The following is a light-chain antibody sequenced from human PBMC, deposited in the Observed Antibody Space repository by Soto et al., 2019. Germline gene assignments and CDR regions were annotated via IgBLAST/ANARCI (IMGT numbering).Light chain of an antibody. V-gene: IGKV1-12*02. CDR2: AAS. Sequence: DIQMTQSPSSVSASVGDRVSITCRASQDIGDWLAWYQQKPGKAPKLLVYAASSLQSGVPSRFSGSGSGTDFTLTISNLQPDDFATYYCQQYDSYSSGPFGQGTKVDIK. CDR3: QQYDSYSSGP. J-gene: IGKJ1*01. CDR1: QDIGDW.